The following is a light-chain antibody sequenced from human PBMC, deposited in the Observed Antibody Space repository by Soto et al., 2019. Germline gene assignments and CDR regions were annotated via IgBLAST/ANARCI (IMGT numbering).Light chain of an antibody. Sequence: TQSPALLSVSPGETATPSCKASQPIAIKLAWYQQSPGQTPRLLIYGASTRASGVPDRFSGSGSGTDFTLTITSPQPEDFATYYCQQYYDWPPNTFGQGTKVDIK. CDR2: GAS. V-gene: IGKV3D-15*01. CDR1: QPIAIK. CDR3: QQYYDWPPNT. J-gene: IGKJ2*01.